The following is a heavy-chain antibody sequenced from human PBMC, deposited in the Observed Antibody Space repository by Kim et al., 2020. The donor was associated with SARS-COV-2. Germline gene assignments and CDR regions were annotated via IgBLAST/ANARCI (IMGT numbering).Heavy chain of an antibody. CDR3: AREGPGFGVVDYYYYGMDV. Sequence: GGSLRLSCAASGFTFSGYWMSWVRQAPGKGLEWVANIKQDGSEKYYVDSVKGRFTISRDNAKKSLYLQMNSLRAEDTAVYYCAREGPGFGVVDYYYYGMDVWGQGTTVTVSS. CDR1: GFTFSGYW. V-gene: IGHV3-7*01. CDR2: IKQDGSEK. D-gene: IGHD3-10*01. J-gene: IGHJ6*02.